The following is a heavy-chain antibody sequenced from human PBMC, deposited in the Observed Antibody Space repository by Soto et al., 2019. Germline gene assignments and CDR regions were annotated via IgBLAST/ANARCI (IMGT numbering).Heavy chain of an antibody. CDR3: ARDQGNMVRGVIIYYYYGMDV. Sequence: SETLALTCAVYGGSFSGDYWSWTRQPRGKGLEWIGEINHSGSTNYNPSLKSRVTISVDTSKNQFSLKLSSVTAADTAVYYCARDQGNMVRGVIIYYYYGMDVWGQGTTVTVSS. J-gene: IGHJ6*02. V-gene: IGHV4-34*01. CDR1: GGSFSGDY. CDR2: INHSGST. D-gene: IGHD3-10*01.